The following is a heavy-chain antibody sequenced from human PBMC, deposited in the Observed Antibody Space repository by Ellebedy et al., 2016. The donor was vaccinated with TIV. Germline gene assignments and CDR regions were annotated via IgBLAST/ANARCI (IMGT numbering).Heavy chain of an antibody. Sequence: ASVKVSCKASGYTFTSYYMHWVRQAPGQGLEWMGWINLNSGGTNYAQKFQGRVTMTRDTSISTAYMELSRLRSDDTAVYYCAFPSLGDYAYYYGMDVWGQGTTVTVSS. V-gene: IGHV1-2*02. CDR3: AFPSLGDYAYYYGMDV. D-gene: IGHD4-17*01. CDR1: GYTFTSYY. CDR2: INLNSGGT. J-gene: IGHJ6*02.